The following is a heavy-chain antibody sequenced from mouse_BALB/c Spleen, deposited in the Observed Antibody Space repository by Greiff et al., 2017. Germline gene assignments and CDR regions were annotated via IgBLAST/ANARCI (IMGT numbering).Heavy chain of an antibody. CDR2: ILPGSGST. CDR1: GYTFSSYW. V-gene: IGHV1-9*01. D-gene: IGHD2-3*01. CDR3: ARFDGYYGMDY. Sequence: VQRVESGAELMKPGASVKISCKATGYTFSSYWIEWVKQRPGHGLEWIGEILPGSGSTNYNEKFKGKATFTADTSSNTAYMQLSSLTSEDSAVYYCARFDGYYGMDYWGQGTSVTVSS. J-gene: IGHJ4*01.